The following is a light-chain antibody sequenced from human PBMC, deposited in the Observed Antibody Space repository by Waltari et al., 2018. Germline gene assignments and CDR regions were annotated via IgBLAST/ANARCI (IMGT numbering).Light chain of an antibody. J-gene: IGKJ1*01. CDR3: QNYVSLPAT. Sequence: EIVLTQSPGTLFLSPGEGATLSCRASQSVSRTLAWYQQKPGQAPRLLSYGASSRSTGITDSFSGGASVTDFSLTISRRERDVFAVYSLQNYVSLPATFGQGTNVESK. V-gene: IGKV3-20*01. CDR2: GAS. CDR1: QSVSRT.